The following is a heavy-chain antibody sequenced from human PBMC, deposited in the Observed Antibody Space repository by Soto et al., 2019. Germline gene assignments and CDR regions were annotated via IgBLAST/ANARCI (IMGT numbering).Heavy chain of an antibody. CDR2: ISSSSSTI. J-gene: IGHJ4*02. CDR3: ARDKTKRLVPESEFDY. CDR1: GFTFSSYS. Sequence: HPGGSLRLSCAASGFTFSSYSMNWVRQAPGKGLEWVSYISSSSSTIYYADSVKGRFTISRDNAKNSLYLQMNSLRDEDTAVYYCARDKTKRLVPESEFDYWGQGTLVTVSS. V-gene: IGHV3-48*02. D-gene: IGHD6-6*01.